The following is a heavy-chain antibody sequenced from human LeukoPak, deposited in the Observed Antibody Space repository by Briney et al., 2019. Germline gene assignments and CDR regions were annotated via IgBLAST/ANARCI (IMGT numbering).Heavy chain of an antibody. CDR2: IYYSGST. Sequence: SQTLSLTCTVSGGSISSGGYYWSWIRQHPGKGLEWIGDIYYSGSTYYNPSLKSRVTISVDTSKNQFSLKLSSVTAADTAVYYCARERSWFGELQYYYYYMDVWGKGTTVTVSS. V-gene: IGHV4-31*03. J-gene: IGHJ6*03. CDR3: ARERSWFGELQYYYYYMDV. D-gene: IGHD3-10*01. CDR1: GGSISSGGYY.